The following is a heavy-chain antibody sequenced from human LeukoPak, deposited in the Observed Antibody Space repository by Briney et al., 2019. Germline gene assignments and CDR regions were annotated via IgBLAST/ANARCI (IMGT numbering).Heavy chain of an antibody. CDR2: IRSKANSYAT. CDR1: GFTFSGSA. J-gene: IGHJ4*02. D-gene: IGHD6-13*01. CDR3: TIAAAGTIDY. Sequence: GGSLRLSCPASGFTFSGSAMHWVRQASGKGLEWVGRIRSKANSYATAYAASVKGRFTISRDDSKNTAYLQMNSMKTEDTAVYYCTIAAAGTIDYWGQGTLVTVSS. V-gene: IGHV3-73*01.